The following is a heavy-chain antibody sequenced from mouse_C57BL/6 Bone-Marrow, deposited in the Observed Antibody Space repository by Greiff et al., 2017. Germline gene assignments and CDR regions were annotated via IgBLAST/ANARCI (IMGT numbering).Heavy chain of an antibody. CDR2: IDPETGGT. CDR1: GYTFTDYE. D-gene: IGHD1-1*01. V-gene: IGHV1-15*01. J-gene: IGHJ3*01. CDR3: TRPRYYGSSSWFAY. Sequence: ESGAELVRPGASVTLSCKASGYTFTDYEMHWVKQTPVHGLEWIGAIDPETGGTAYNQKFKGKAILTADKSSSTAYMELRSLTSEDSAVYYCTRPRYYGSSSWFAYWGQGTLVTVSA.